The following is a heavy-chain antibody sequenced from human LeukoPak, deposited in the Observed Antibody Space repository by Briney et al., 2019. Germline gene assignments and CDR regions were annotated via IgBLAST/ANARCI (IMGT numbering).Heavy chain of an antibody. V-gene: IGHV1-69*13. CDR1: GGTFSSTT. CDR3: ARVKQGYSSP. Sequence: EASVKVSCKASGGTFSSTTINWVRQAPGQGLEWMGGITPIFRTPNYAQKFQGRVTITAVESMSTAYMELSSLRSEDTAVYYCARVKQGYSSPWGQGTLVTVSS. D-gene: IGHD6-13*01. J-gene: IGHJ5*02. CDR2: ITPIFRTP.